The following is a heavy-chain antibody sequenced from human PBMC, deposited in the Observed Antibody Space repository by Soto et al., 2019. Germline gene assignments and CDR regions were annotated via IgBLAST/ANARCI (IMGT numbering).Heavy chain of an antibody. CDR1: GFTFSKYA. CDR3: ARDLKSQELMIAHRPRAIDY. D-gene: IGHD6-6*01. V-gene: IGHV3-23*01. CDR2: ISSTGDSK. J-gene: IGHJ4*02. Sequence: GGSLRLSCAASGFTFSKYAVSWVRQAAGKGLXXVSAISSTGDSKYYADSVKGRFTIHRDTAKNSLYLQMNSLRADHTAVYYRARDLKSQELMIAHRPRAIDYWGQGTLVTVSS.